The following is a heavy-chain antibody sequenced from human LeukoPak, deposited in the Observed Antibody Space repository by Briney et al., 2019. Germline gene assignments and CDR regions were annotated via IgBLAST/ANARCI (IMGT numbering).Heavy chain of an antibody. V-gene: IGHV4-4*08. J-gene: IGHJ4*02. D-gene: IGHD3-10*01. CDR1: GGSIRSYY. CDR2: IYSSGTT. CDR3: ARDPGGSAPFDY. Sequence: PSETLSLTCTVSGGSIRSYYWSWVRQPPGKGLEWIGYIYSSGTTNYNPSLKSRVTISVDTSKNQFSLKLSSVTAADTAVYYCARDPGGSAPFDYWGQGTLVTASS.